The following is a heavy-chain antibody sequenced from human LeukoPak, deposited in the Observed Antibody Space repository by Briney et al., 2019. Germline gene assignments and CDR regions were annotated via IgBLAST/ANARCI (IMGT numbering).Heavy chain of an antibody. V-gene: IGHV3-66*02. CDR3: ARQYYYDFWSGYYFDY. CDR1: GFTVSSNY. D-gene: IGHD3-3*01. Sequence: GGSLRLSCAASGFTVSSNYMSWVRQAPGKGLEWVSVIHSGGSTYYADSVKGRFTISRDNSKNTLYLQMNSLRAEDTAVYYCARQYYYDFWSGYYFDYWGQGTLVTVSS. J-gene: IGHJ4*02. CDR2: IHSGGST.